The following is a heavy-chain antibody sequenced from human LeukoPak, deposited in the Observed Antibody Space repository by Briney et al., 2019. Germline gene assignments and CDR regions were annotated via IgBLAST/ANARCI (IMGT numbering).Heavy chain of an antibody. D-gene: IGHD3-10*01. V-gene: IGHV7-4-1*02. CDR2: INTNTGNP. CDR3: ARDQRMVRGVRRSPFDF. J-gene: IGHJ4*02. Sequence: ASVKVSCKASVYTFSTYAMKWVRQAPGQGLEWMGWINTNTGNPTYAQGFTARFVFSLDTSVSTAYLQISSLKAEDTAVYYCARDQRMVRGVRRSPFDFWGQGTLVTVSS. CDR1: VYTFSTYA.